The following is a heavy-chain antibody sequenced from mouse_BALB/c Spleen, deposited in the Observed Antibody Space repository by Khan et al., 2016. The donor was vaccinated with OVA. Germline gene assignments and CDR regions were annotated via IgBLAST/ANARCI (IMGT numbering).Heavy chain of an antibody. CDR1: GYTFTTYT. V-gene: IGHV1-4*01. D-gene: IGHD2-14*01. CDR3: AREGAYYRADGWFAY. Sequence: QVQLKQSGAELARPGASVKMSCKASGYTFTTYTIHWVKQRPGQGLEWIGYIIPTNDYTNYNQKFKDRATLTAAKSSSTAYMQLSSLTSEDSALYYGAREGAYYRADGWFAYWGQGTLVTVSA. CDR2: IIPTNDYT. J-gene: IGHJ3*01.